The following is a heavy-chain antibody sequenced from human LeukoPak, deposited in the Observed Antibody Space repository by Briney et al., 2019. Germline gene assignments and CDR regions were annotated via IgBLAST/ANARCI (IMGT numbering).Heavy chain of an antibody. V-gene: IGHV4-4*07. CDR3: ARDVDLLWFGEFDY. Sequence: XTVXGGSISSYYWSWIRQPAGKGLEWIGRIYTSGSPNYNPSLRSRGTMSVDTTKKQFSLKLSSVTAADTAVYYCARDVDLLWFGEFDYWGQGTLVTVSS. J-gene: IGHJ4*02. CDR1: GGSISSYY. CDR2: IYTSGSP. D-gene: IGHD3-10*01.